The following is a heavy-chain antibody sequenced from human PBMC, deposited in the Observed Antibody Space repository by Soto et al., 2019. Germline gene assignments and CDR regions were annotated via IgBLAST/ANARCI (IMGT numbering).Heavy chain of an antibody. CDR1: GFTFSSYA. J-gene: IGHJ4*02. CDR3: ATFGRYFARSPSLFDY. V-gene: IGHV3-23*01. CDR2: ISGSGGST. D-gene: IGHD3-9*01. Sequence: PGGSLRLSCAASGFTFSSYAMSWVRQAPGKGPEWVSAISGSGGSTYYADSVKGRFTISRDNSKNTLYLQMNSLRAEDTAVYYCATFGRYFARSPSLFDYWGQGTLVTVSS.